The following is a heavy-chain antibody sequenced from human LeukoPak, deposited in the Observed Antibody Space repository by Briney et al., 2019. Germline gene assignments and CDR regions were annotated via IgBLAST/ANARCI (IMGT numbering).Heavy chain of an antibody. V-gene: IGHV4-4*02. Sequence: SGTLSLTCAVSGGSISSSNWWSWVRPPPGKGLEWIGEIYHSGSTNYNPSLKSRVTISVGKSKNQFSLKLSSVTAADTAVYYCAGPTVGYYYGMDVWGKGTTVTVSS. CDR2: IYHSGST. CDR3: AGPTVGYYYGMDV. D-gene: IGHD1-26*01. CDR1: GGSISSSNW. J-gene: IGHJ6*04.